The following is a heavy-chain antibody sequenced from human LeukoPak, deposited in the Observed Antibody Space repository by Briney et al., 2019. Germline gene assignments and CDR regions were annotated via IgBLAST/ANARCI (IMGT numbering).Heavy chain of an antibody. CDR1: GFTFSSYA. V-gene: IGHV3-23*01. CDR3: AKVFRYDSSGYYYYYFDY. D-gene: IGHD3-22*01. Sequence: GGSLRLSRAASGFTFSSYAMSWVRQAPGEGLEWVSAISGSGGSTYYADSVKGRFTISRDNSKNTLYLQMNSLRAEDTAVYYCAKVFRYDSSGYYYYYFDYWGQGTLVTVSS. J-gene: IGHJ4*02. CDR2: ISGSGGST.